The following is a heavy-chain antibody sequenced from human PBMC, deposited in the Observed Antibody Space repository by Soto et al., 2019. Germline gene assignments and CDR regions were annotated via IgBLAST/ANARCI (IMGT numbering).Heavy chain of an antibody. D-gene: IGHD3-9*01. CDR3: ARNLMDYDILTGYYMAYDFEH. Sequence: QVQLVQSGAEVKKPGASVKVSCKASGYTFTNYAMHWVRQAPGQRLEWMGWINAGNGNAKYSQKFQGRVTITRDTSASTAYMELSSLRSEDTAVYYCARNLMDYDILTGYYMAYDFEHWGQGTLVTVSS. CDR1: GYTFTNYA. V-gene: IGHV1-3*01. CDR2: INAGNGNA. J-gene: IGHJ4*02.